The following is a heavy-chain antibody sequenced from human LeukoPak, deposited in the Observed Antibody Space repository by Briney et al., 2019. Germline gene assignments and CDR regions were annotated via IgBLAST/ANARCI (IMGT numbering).Heavy chain of an antibody. D-gene: IGHD2-15*01. V-gene: IGHV4-59*01. CDR2: IYYSGST. Sequence: PSETLSLTCTVSGGSISSYYWSWIRQPPGKGLEWIGYIYYSGSTNYNPSLKSRVTISVDTSKSQFSLKLSSVTAADTAVYYCARASGGSYPYFDYWGQGTLATVSS. CDR1: GGSISSYY. J-gene: IGHJ4*02. CDR3: ARASGGSYPYFDY.